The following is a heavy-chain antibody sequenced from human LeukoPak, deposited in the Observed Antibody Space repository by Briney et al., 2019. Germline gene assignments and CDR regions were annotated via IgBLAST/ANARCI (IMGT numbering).Heavy chain of an antibody. J-gene: IGHJ4*02. Sequence: GGSLRLSCAASGFTFSSYAMSWVRQAPGKALEWVANMQSDGSGIAYADSVRGRFTISRDNAKNSLFLQMTSLTAADTAVYFCARIAAVGSRQFDSWGQGTLVTVSS. D-gene: IGHD6-13*01. CDR1: GFTFSSYA. V-gene: IGHV3-7*05. CDR3: ARIAAVGSRQFDS. CDR2: MQSDGSGI.